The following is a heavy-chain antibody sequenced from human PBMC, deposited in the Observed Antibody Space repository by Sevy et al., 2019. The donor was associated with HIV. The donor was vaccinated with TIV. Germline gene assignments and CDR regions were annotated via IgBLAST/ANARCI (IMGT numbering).Heavy chain of an antibody. Sequence: ASVKVSCKASGYTFTGYYMHWVRQAPGQGLEWMGWINPNSGGTNYAQKSQGRVTMTRDTSISTAYMELSRLRSDDTAVYFCARAGRGHYFDYWGQGTLVTVSS. V-gene: IGHV1-2*02. CDR2: INPNSGGT. J-gene: IGHJ4*02. CDR1: GYTFTGYY. CDR3: ARAGRGHYFDY.